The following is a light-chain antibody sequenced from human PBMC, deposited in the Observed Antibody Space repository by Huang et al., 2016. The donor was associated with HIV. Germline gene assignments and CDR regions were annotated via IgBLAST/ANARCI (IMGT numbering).Light chain of an antibody. CDR3: LQSYTGRT. J-gene: IGKJ1*01. CDR1: QNIDTH. Sequence: DIQMTQSPSSLSASVGDRVSITCRASQNIDTHLNWYQHKPGRAPKVLIHTSSILQSGVPSRFSGSGSGTVFSLTITGLQPEDFATYFCLQSYTGRTFGQGTKVEIQ. V-gene: IGKV1-39*01. CDR2: TSS.